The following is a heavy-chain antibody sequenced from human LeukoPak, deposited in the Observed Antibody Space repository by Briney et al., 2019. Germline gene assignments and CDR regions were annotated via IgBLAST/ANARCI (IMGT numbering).Heavy chain of an antibody. V-gene: IGHV1-2*02. D-gene: IGHD2-2*01. CDR3: ARANALYCSSTSCLFDY. Sequence: ASVKVSCKASGGTFSSYTISWVRQAPGQGLEWMAWINPNSGGTYYAQNFHDRITMTRDTSISTAYMELSGLRSDDTAIYYCARANALYCSSTSCLFDYWGQGTLVTVSS. CDR2: INPNSGGT. CDR1: GGTFSSYT. J-gene: IGHJ4*02.